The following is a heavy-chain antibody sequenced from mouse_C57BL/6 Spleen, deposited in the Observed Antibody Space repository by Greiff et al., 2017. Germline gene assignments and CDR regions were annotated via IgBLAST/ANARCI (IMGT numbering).Heavy chain of an antibody. Sequence: EVKLVESGGGLVKPGGSLKLSCAASGFTFSSYAMSWVRQTPEKRLEWVATISDGGSYTYYPDNVKGRFTISRDNAKNNLYLQMSHLKSEDTAMYYCAREGLKLGLYFDYWGQGTTLTVSS. CDR1: GFTFSSYA. CDR3: AREGLKLGLYFDY. CDR2: ISDGGSYT. D-gene: IGHD4-1*01. V-gene: IGHV5-4*01. J-gene: IGHJ2*01.